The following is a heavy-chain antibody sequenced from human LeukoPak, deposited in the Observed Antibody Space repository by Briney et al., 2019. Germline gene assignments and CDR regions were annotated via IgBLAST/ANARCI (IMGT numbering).Heavy chain of an antibody. CDR3: ARVGYYDFWSGPYGMDV. D-gene: IGHD3-3*01. J-gene: IGHJ6*02. CDR1: GGSISSYY. CDR2: IYYSGST. Sequence: SETLSLTCTVSGGSISSYYWSWIRQPPGKGLEWIGYIYYSGSTNYNPSLKSRVTISVDTSKNQFSLKLSSVTAADTAVYYCARVGYYDFWSGPYGMDVWGQGTTVTVSS. V-gene: IGHV4-59*01.